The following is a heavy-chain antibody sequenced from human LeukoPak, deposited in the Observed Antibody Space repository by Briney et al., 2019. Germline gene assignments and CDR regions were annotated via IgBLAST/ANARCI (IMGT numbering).Heavy chain of an antibody. V-gene: IGHV3-33*01. J-gene: IGHJ4*02. CDR2: IWYGGSNK. CDR1: GFTFSSYG. Sequence: GRSLRLSCAASGFTFSSYGMHWVRQAPGKGLEWVAVIWYGGSNKYYADSAKGRFTISRDNSKNTLYLQMNSLRAEDTAVYYCAGTYDYSNYYWGQGTLVTVSS. D-gene: IGHD4-11*01. CDR3: AGTYDYSNYY.